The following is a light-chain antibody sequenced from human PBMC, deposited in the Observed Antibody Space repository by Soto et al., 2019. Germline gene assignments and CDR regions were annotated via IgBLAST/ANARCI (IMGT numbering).Light chain of an antibody. V-gene: IGKV1-39*01. Sequence: DIQMTQSPSSLSASVGDTVTITCRASQSISLFLHWYQQKPGKAPKLLIYAASSLQSGVPSRFTGNGSGKDFTLTISSLQPEDFATYYCHQTDSIPETFGQGTKVEIK. CDR2: AAS. CDR1: QSISLF. CDR3: HQTDSIPET. J-gene: IGKJ1*01.